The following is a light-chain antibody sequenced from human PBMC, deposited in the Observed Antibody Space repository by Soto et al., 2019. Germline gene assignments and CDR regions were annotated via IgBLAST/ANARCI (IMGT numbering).Light chain of an antibody. CDR1: QSISSY. Sequence: DIQMTQSPSSLSASVGDRVTITCRASQSISSYLNWYQQKPGKAPKLLIYAASSLQSGVPSRFSGSGSGKDFPLTIRSLQPEDFATYYCQQSYSTPRTFGQGTKVEIK. CDR2: AAS. V-gene: IGKV1-39*01. CDR3: QQSYSTPRT. J-gene: IGKJ1*01.